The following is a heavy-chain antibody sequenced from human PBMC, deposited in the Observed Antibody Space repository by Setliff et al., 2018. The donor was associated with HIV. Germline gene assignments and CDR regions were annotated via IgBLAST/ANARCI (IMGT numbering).Heavy chain of an antibody. CDR1: SESFGNYY. CDR2: IDHGGST. CDR3: ARVRFNFDNVRCFDL. D-gene: IGHD1-20*01. J-gene: IGHJ2*01. V-gene: IGHV4-34*01. Sequence: SETLSLTCTVDSESFGNYYWSWIRQPPGKGLEWIGEIDHGGSTRYNPSLKSRITMSVDTSKNQFSLRLSSVTAADTATYFCARVRFNFDNVRCFDLWGPGTLVTVSS.